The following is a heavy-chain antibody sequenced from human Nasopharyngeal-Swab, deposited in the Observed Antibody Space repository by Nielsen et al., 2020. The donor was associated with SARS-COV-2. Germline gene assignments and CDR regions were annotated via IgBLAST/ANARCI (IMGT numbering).Heavy chain of an antibody. CDR1: GASFSGYC. CDR3: ARHKSWNWGPVWFDP. D-gene: IGHD7-27*01. J-gene: IGHJ5*02. CDR2: INHSGST. V-gene: IGHV4-34*01. Sequence: SETLSLTCAVFGASFSGYCWSWIRQPPGKGLEWIGEINHSGSTNYNPSLKSRVTISVDTSKNQFSLKLSSVTAADTAVYYCARHKSWNWGPVWFDPWGQGTLVTVSS.